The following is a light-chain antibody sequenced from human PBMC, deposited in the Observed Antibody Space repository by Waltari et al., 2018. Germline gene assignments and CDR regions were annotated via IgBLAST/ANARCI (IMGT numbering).Light chain of an antibody. Sequence: DIQMTQSPSSLSASVGDRVTITCRASQSISTYLNWYQQKPGKAPKLLIYAASSLQSGVPSRISGSGSGTEFTLTISSLQPEDFAVYYCQQRSNWPPVLTFGGGTKVEIK. J-gene: IGKJ4*01. CDR2: AAS. CDR1: QSISTY. V-gene: IGKV1-39*01. CDR3: QQRSNWPPVLT.